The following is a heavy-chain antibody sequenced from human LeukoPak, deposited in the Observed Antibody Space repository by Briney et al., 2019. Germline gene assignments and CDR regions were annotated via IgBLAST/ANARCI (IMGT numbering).Heavy chain of an antibody. CDR2: IRSSTSTI. CDR3: ARVSDISVAAYFDY. V-gene: IGHV3-11*01. Sequence: GGSLRLSCAASGFTFSDYYMSWIRQAPGKGLEWVSYIRSSTSTIYYADSVKGRFTISRDNAKNSLYLQMNSLRAEDTALYYCARVSDISVAAYFDYWGRGTLVTVSS. J-gene: IGHJ4*02. D-gene: IGHD6-19*01. CDR1: GFTFSDYY.